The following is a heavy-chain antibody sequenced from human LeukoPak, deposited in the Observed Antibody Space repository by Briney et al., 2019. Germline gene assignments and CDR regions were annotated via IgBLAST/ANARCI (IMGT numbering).Heavy chain of an antibody. V-gene: IGHV1-2*02. J-gene: IGHJ4*02. D-gene: IGHD3-22*01. CDR3: ARDPSSGSHL. CDR1: GYTFTGYY. CDR2: INPNSGGT. Sequence: ASVKVSCKASGYTFTGYYMHWVRQAPGQGLEWMGWINPNSGGTNYAQKFQGRVTMTRDTSISTACMELSRLRSDDTAVYYCARDPSSGSHLWGQGTLVTVSS.